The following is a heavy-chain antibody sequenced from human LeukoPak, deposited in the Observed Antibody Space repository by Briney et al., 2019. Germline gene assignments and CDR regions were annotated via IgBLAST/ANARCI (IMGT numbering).Heavy chain of an antibody. CDR2: INPNSGGT. CDR3: AREHSSGYYFDAFDI. D-gene: IGHD3-22*01. V-gene: IGHV1-2*02. Sequence: ASVKVSCKASEYTFTGYYMHWVRQAPGRGLEWMGWINPNSGGTNYAQKFQGRVTMTRDTSISTAYMELSRLRSDDTAVYYCAREHSSGYYFDAFDIWSQGTMVTVSS. CDR1: EYTFTGYY. J-gene: IGHJ3*02.